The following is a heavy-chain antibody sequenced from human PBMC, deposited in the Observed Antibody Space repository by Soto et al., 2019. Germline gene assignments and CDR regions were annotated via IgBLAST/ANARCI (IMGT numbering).Heavy chain of an antibody. V-gene: IGHV3-30-3*01. D-gene: IGHD6-13*01. Sequence: GGSLRLSCAASGFTFSSYAMHWVRQAPGKGLEWVAVISYDGSNEYYADSVKGRFTISRDNSKNTLYLQMNSLRAEDTAVYYCAREDSSSWYSPNSNKYYYYYYGMDVWGQGTTVTVSS. J-gene: IGHJ6*02. CDR3: AREDSSSWYSPNSNKYYYYYYGMDV. CDR2: ISYDGSNE. CDR1: GFTFSSYA.